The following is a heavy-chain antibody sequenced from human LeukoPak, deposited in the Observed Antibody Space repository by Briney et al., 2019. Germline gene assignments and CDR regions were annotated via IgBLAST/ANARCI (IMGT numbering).Heavy chain of an antibody. D-gene: IGHD6-13*01. CDR1: GFTFSHYG. J-gene: IGHJ4*02. Sequence: PGRSLRLSCAASGFTFSHYGMHWVRQAPGKGLEWVAVIWYDGSKTYYADSVKGRFTISRDNSKNTLSLQMSSLRADDTAVYYCASPEEGYSSSWQGYYFDYWGQGTLVTVSS. CDR3: ASPEEGYSSSWQGYYFDY. V-gene: IGHV3-33*01. CDR2: IWYDGSKT.